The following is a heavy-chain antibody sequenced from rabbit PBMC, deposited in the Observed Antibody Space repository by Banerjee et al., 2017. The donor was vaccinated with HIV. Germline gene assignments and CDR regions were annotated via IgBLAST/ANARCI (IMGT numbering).Heavy chain of an antibody. Sequence: SLEESGGDLVKPGASLILTCIAAGFSFSCSYWICCVRQAPGKGLEWIAWIYAGSSGSTYYASWAKGRFTISKTSSTTVTLQMTSLTAADTATYFCARDLAGVIGWNFNLWGPGTLVTVS. D-gene: IGHD4-1*01. J-gene: IGHJ4*01. CDR1: GFSFSCSYW. CDR3: ARDLAGVIGWNFNL. CDR2: IYAGSSGST. V-gene: IGHV1S40*01.